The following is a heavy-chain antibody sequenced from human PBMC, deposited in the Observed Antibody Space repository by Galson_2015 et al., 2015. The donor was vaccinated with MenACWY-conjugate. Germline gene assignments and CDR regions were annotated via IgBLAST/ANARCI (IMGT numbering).Heavy chain of an antibody. J-gene: IGHJ4*02. CDR3: TRDRHPPSAPFDY. CDR2: LDPKSGGA. Sequence: SVKVSCKASGYPFTAYFIHWVRQAPGQGPQWMGWLDPKSGGANYAQNFQVRVTMTRDTSISTAYMDLSSLRSDDTAVYYCTRDRHPPSAPFDYWGQGTLVTVSS. CDR1: GYPFTAYF. D-gene: IGHD2-2*01. V-gene: IGHV1-2*02.